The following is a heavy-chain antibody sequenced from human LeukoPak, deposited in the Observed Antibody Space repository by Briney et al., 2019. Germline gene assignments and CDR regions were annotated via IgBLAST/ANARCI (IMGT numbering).Heavy chain of an antibody. V-gene: IGHV1-2*02. D-gene: IGHD5-12*01. J-gene: IGHJ4*02. CDR2: INPNSGGT. CDR3: ARDYSGYEDFDY. Sequence: ASVKVSCKASGYTFTSCDINWVRQAPGQGLEWMGWINPNSGGTNYAQKFQGRVTMTRDTSISTAYMELSRLRSDDTAVYYCARDYSGYEDFDYWGQGTLVTVSS. CDR1: GYTFTSCD.